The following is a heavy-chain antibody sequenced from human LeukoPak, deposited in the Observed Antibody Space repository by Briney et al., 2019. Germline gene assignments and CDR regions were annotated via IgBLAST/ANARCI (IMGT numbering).Heavy chain of an antibody. CDR1: GYTFTSYG. CDR3: ARDLKRGYSSGRYSWGTGSSNDY. Sequence: GASVKVSCKASGYTFTSYGISWVRQAPGQGLEWMGWISGYNGNTNYAQQKLQGRVTMTTDTSTSTAYMELRSLRSDDTAVYYCARDLKRGYSSGRYSWGTGSSNDYWGQGTLGTVSS. J-gene: IGHJ4*02. CDR2: ISGYNGNT. D-gene: IGHD6-19*01. V-gene: IGHV1-18*01.